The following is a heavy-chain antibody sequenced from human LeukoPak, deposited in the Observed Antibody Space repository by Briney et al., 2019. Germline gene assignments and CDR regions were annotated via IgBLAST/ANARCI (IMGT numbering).Heavy chain of an antibody. D-gene: IGHD1-26*01. V-gene: IGHV3-30*18. CDR2: ISYYGSNK. CDR1: GFTFSSHC. J-gene: IGHJ4*02. CDR3: AKGPISGSYLFDY. Sequence: PGGSLRLSCAASGFTFSSHCMHWVRQAPGKGREWVAVISYYGSNKYYADSVKGRFTISRDNSKNTLYLQMNSLRAEDTAVYYCAKGPISGSYLFDYWGQGTLVTVSS.